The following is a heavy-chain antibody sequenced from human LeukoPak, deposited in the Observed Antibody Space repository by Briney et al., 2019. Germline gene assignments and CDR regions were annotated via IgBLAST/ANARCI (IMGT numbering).Heavy chain of an antibody. J-gene: IGHJ3*02. V-gene: IGHV3-30*04. CDR2: ISYDGSIK. Sequence: GGSLRLSCAASGFTFSIFAMHWDLQAPGKGLEWVAVISYDGSIKYYADSAKGRFTISRDNSKNTLYLQMNSLRAEDTAVYYCARVDMTTVTIRWAFYSWGQGSMVTVSS. D-gene: IGHD4-17*01. CDR3: ARVDMTTVTIRWAFYS. CDR1: GFTFSIFA.